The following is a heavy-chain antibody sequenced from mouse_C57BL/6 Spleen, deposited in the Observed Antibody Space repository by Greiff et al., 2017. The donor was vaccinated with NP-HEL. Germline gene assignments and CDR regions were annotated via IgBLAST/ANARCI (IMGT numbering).Heavy chain of an antibody. CDR2: IDPSDSYT. Sequence: QVQLQQPGAELVMPGASVKLSCKASGYTFTSYWMHWVKQRPGQGLEWIGEIDPSDSYTNYNQKFKGKSTLTVDKSSSTAYMQLSSLTSEDSAVYYCARRGILGAMDYWGQGTSVTVSS. J-gene: IGHJ4*01. CDR3: ARRGILGAMDY. V-gene: IGHV1-69*01. CDR1: GYTFTSYW. D-gene: IGHD3-1*01.